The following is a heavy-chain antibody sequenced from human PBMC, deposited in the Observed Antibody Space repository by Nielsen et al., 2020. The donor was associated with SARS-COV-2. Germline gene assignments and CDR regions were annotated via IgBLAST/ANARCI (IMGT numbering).Heavy chain of an antibody. CDR3: AKGTEWLLSYYFDY. CDR2: ISWNSGSI. D-gene: IGHD3-3*01. J-gene: IGHJ4*02. V-gene: IGHV3-9*01. Sequence: SLKISCAASGFTFDDYAMHWVRQAPGKGLEWVSGISWNSGSIGYADSVKGRFTISRDNSKNTLYLQMNSLRAEDTAVYYCAKGTEWLLSYYFDYWGQGTLVTVSS. CDR1: GFTFDDYA.